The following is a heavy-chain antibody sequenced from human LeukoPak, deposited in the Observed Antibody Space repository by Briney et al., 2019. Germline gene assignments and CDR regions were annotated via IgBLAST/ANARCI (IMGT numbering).Heavy chain of an antibody. V-gene: IGHV1-69*05. CDR3: ARDDVMITFGGVIV. D-gene: IGHD3-16*02. Sequence: SVKVSCXASGGTFSSYAISGVRQAPGQGLEWMGRIIPIFVTANYAQKSQGRVTITTDESTSTASLELSSLRSEDTAVYYCARDDVMITFGGVIVWGQGTLVTVSS. CDR2: IIPIFVTA. CDR1: GGTFSSYA. J-gene: IGHJ4*02.